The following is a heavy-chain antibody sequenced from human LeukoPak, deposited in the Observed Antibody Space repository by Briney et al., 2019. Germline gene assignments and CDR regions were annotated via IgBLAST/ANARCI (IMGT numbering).Heavy chain of an antibody. V-gene: IGHV3-53*01. CDR1: GLNVTSNY. Sequence: GGSLRLSCAASGLNVTSNYMSWVRQAPGKGLEWVSVIYNDDKTYYADSVKGRFTISRDNSKNTLFLQMNSLRAEDTAPYYCAKSVAIYFYYGLDVWGQGTTVAVSS. D-gene: IGHD3-3*01. J-gene: IGHJ6*02. CDR3: AKSVAIYFYYGLDV. CDR2: IYNDDKT.